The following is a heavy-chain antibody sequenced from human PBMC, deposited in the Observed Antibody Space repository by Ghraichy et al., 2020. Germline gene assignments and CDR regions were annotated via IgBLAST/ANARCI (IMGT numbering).Heavy chain of an antibody. CDR1: GFTFSSYA. CDR2: ISGSGGRT. D-gene: IGHD2-15*01. CDR3: AKEVIPVYCSGGSCYSEYGMDV. V-gene: IGHV3-23*01. J-gene: IGHJ6*02. Sequence: GGSLRLSCAASGFTFSSYAMSWVRQAPGKGLEWVSAISGSGGRTYYADSVKGRFTISRDNSKNTLYLQMNSLRAEDTAVYYCAKEVIPVYCSGGSCYSEYGMDVWGQGTTVTVSS.